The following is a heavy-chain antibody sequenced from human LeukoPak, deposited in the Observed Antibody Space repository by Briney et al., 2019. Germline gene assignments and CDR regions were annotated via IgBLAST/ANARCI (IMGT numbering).Heavy chain of an antibody. V-gene: IGHV3-23*01. CDR2: ISSSGGST. CDR1: GFSFSSYE. D-gene: IGHD3-22*01. Sequence: PGGSLRLSCAASGFSFSSYEMNWVRQAPGKGLEWVSGISSSGGSTYYADSVKGRFTTSRDNSKNTLYLQMNSLRAEDTAVYYCAKRGYYDTRGYYGVADYWGQGTLVTVSS. J-gene: IGHJ4*02. CDR3: AKRGYYDTRGYYGVADY.